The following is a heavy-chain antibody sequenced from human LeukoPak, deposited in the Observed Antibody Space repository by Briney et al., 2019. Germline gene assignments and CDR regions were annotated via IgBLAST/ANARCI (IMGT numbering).Heavy chain of an antibody. V-gene: IGHV3-48*04. CDR2: ISSSSSTI. D-gene: IGHD5-12*01. CDR1: GFTFSSYS. Sequence: GGSLRLSCAASGFTFSSYSMNWVRQAPGKGLEWVSYISSSSSTIYYADSVKGRFTISRDNAKNSLYLQMNSLRAEDTAVYYCARGLKGYSGYDADYWGQGTLVTVSS. J-gene: IGHJ4*02. CDR3: ARGLKGYSGYDADY.